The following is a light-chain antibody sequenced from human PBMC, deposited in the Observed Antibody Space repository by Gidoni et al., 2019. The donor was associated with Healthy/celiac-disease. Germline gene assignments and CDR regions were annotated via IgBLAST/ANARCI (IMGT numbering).Light chain of an antibody. J-gene: IGKJ5*01. CDR1: QSVSSSY. Sequence: EIVFTQSPGTLSLSPGERATLTCRASQSVSSSYSAWYQQKPGQAPSLLMYGASSRATGLPDRFSGSGSGTDFTLTISRLEPEDFAVYYWQQYGSSPITFGQGTRLEIK. V-gene: IGKV3-20*01. CDR2: GAS. CDR3: QQYGSSPIT.